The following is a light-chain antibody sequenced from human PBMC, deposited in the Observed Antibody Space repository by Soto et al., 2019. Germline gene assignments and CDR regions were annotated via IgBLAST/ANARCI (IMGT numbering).Light chain of an antibody. CDR3: QQYNGYPFS. Sequence: DIQMTQSPSTLSASVGDTVSITCRSSQGLRPWLAWYQQKPGQAPKVLIYKASHLEDGVPSRFSGSGSETEFTLNISSLQPDDFATYYCQQYNGYPFSFGQGTQLDVK. J-gene: IGKJ2*03. CDR2: KAS. V-gene: IGKV1-5*03. CDR1: QGLRPW.